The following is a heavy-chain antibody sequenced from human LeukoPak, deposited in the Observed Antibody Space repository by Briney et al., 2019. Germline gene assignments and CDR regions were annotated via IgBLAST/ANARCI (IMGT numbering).Heavy chain of an antibody. CDR3: STIGFNWDY. CDR1: GFTFSSYW. Sequence: SGGSLRLSCAASGFTFSSYWMHWVRQAPGKGLVWVSRINSDGFSITYADSVKGRFTISRDNAKNTLYLQMNSLRAEDTAVYYCSTIGFNWDYWGQGTLVTVSS. V-gene: IGHV3-74*01. CDR2: INSDGFSI. D-gene: IGHD1-20*01. J-gene: IGHJ4*02.